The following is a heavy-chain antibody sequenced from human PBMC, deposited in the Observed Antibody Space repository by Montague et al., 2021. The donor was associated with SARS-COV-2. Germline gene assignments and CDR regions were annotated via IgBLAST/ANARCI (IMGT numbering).Heavy chain of an antibody. D-gene: IGHD3-10*01. CDR1: GLTVGNNF. J-gene: IGHJ1*01. CDR3: ARDPPAVASGTWA. V-gene: IGHV3-53*01. CDR2: IYSRGVT. Sequence: SLRLSCAVSGLTVGNNFMTWVRQAPGKGLEWVAVIYSRGVTNYADSVRGRFTISRDNSKNTVYLQMNSLRVEDTAVYYCARDPPAVASGTWAWGQGTLVTVSS.